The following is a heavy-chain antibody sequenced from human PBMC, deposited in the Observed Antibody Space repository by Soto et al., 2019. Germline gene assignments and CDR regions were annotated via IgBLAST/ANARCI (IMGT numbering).Heavy chain of an antibody. CDR1: GGTFSSYA. CDR3: ARSQGSSTSLEVYYYYYYGMDV. J-gene: IGHJ6*02. D-gene: IGHD2-2*01. CDR2: IIPISGTG. Sequence: QVQLVQSGAEVQKPGSSVKVSCKASGGTFSSYAINWVRQAPGQGLDWMGGIIPISGTGNYAQKLQGRVTITADESTSTAYMELASMRSEDTAVYYCARSQGSSTSLEVYYYYYYGMDVWGQGTTVTVSS. V-gene: IGHV1-69*19.